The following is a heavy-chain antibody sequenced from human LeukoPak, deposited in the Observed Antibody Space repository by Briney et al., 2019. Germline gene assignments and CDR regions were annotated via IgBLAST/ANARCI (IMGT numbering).Heavy chain of an antibody. V-gene: IGHV3-7*01. CDR1: GFTFSSYY. Sequence: PGGSLRLSCAASGFTFSSYYMSWVRQAPGKGLEWVASIQQDGSEKYYVDSVKGRFTISRDNAKNSLYLQMNSLRAEDTAVYYCAREEVLTGTTVDYWGQGTLVTVSS. CDR2: IQQDGSEK. D-gene: IGHD1-7*01. CDR3: AREEVLTGTTVDY. J-gene: IGHJ4*02.